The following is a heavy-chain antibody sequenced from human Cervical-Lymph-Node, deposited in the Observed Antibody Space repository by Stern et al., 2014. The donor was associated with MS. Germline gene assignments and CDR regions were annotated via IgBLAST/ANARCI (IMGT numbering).Heavy chain of an antibody. D-gene: IGHD6-6*01. CDR1: GYIFTDYY. CDR3: TRALRIADRPSPGGHWFDP. J-gene: IGHJ5*02. V-gene: IGHV1-2*02. CDR2: IHPKSGGT. Sequence: VQLVESGAEVEKPGASVKVSCKASGYIFTDYYLHWVRHSPGPGLEWMGRIHPKSGGTSYAQSFQGRVTLTRDTSITTAYMDLSRLTSDDTAVYYCTRALRIADRPSPGGHWFDPWGQGTLVIVSS.